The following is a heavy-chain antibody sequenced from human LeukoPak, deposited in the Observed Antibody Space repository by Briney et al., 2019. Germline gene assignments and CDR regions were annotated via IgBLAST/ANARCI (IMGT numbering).Heavy chain of an antibody. CDR1: GGSITGYY. CDR3: ARGNILTGYCFDF. J-gene: IGHJ4*02. V-gene: IGHV4-34*01. CDR2: IHYTGAT. Sequence: SETLSLTCAVYGGSITGYYWSWIRQTPGRGLEWVGKIHYTGATSYNPSLKSRATMSTDTSKNQFSLRLSSVTAADTAVYYCARGNILTGYCFDFWGQGALVTVSS. D-gene: IGHD3-9*01.